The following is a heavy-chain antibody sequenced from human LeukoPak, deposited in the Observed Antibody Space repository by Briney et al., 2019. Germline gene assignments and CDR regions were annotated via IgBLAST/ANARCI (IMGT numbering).Heavy chain of an antibody. V-gene: IGHV3-23*01. CDR2: ISGSGGST. Sequence: PGGSLRLSCAASGFTFSSYAMSWVRQAPGKGLEWVSAISGSGGSTYYADSVKGRFTISRDNSKNTLYLQMNSLRAEDTAVYYCAKESYYYDSSGYSRGVFDIWGQGTMVTVSS. CDR3: AKESYYYDSSGYSRGVFDI. D-gene: IGHD3-22*01. CDR1: GFTFSSYA. J-gene: IGHJ3*02.